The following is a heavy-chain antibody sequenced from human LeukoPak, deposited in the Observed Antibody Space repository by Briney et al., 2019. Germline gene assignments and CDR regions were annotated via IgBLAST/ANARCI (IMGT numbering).Heavy chain of an antibody. CDR2: IKQDGSEK. J-gene: IGHJ4*02. V-gene: IGHV3-7*01. Sequence: PGGSLRLSCAASGFTFSDYYMSWIRQAPGKGLEWVANIKQDGSEKYYVDSVKGRFTISRDNAKNSLYLQMNSLRAEDTAVYYCARVARNYDFWSGYWRPIDYWGQGTLVTVSS. CDR3: ARVARNYDFWSGYWRPIDY. D-gene: IGHD3-3*01. CDR1: GFTFSDYY.